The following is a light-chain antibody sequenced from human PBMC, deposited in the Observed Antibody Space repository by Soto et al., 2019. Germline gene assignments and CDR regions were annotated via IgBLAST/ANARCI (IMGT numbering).Light chain of an antibody. CDR3: QQAYIMPYT. CDR2: GAS. CDR1: QVISTY. J-gene: IGKJ2*01. Sequence: DIQVTQSPFSLSASVGDRVTITCRTSQVISTYLNWYQQKAGDAPRLLISGASDLENGVPSRFTGSGSGADFTLTINSLRPEDFATYYCQQAYIMPYTFGQGTKLEI. V-gene: IGKV1-39*01.